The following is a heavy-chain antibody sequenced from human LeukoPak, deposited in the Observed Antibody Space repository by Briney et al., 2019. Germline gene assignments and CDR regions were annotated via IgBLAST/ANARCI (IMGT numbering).Heavy chain of an antibody. CDR1: GFTFSSYA. CDR3: ARDRGGYSYVIGYFDY. Sequence: GGSLRLSCAASGFTFSSYAMHWVRQAPGKGLEWVAVISYDGSNKYYADSVKGRFTISRDNSKNTLYLQMNSLRAEDTAAYYCARDRGGYSYVIGYFDYWGQGTLVTVSS. J-gene: IGHJ4*02. D-gene: IGHD5-18*01. CDR2: ISYDGSNK. V-gene: IGHV3-30*04.